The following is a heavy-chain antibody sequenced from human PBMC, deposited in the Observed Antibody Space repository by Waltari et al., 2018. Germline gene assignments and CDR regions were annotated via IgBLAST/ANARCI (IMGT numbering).Heavy chain of an antibody. J-gene: IGHJ4*02. V-gene: IGHV3-72*01. D-gene: IGHD3-10*01. Sequence: EVQLVESGGGLVQPGGSLRLSCAVSGFTLSDHFMDWVRQAPGEGLGWVGRTKDKPNNYATEYAAAVKGRFTISRDHSKNALYLQMNSLKTEDTAVYYCASWQYHSVTYWGQGTLVTVSS. CDR1: GFTLSDHF. CDR2: TKDKPNNYAT. CDR3: ASWQYHSVTY.